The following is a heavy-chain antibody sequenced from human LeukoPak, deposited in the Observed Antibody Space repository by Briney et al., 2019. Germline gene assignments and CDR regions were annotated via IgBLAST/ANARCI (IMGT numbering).Heavy chain of an antibody. Sequence: GGSLRLSCAASGFTFDDYGMSWVRQAPGKGLEWVSSISSSSSYIYYADSVKGRFTISRDNAKNSLYLQMNSLRAEDAAVYYCARVRHSSSWYFDIWGQGTMVTVSS. J-gene: IGHJ3*02. CDR1: GFTFDDYG. CDR2: ISSSSSYI. D-gene: IGHD6-13*01. CDR3: ARVRHSSSWYFDI. V-gene: IGHV3-21*01.